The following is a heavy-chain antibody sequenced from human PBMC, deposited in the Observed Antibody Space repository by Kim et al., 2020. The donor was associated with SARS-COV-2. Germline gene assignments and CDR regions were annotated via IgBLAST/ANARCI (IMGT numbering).Heavy chain of an antibody. Sequence: GGSLRLSCAASGFTFDDYTMHWVRQAPGKGLEWVSLISWDGGSTYYADSVKGRFTISRDNSKNSLYLQMNSLRTEDTALYYCAKDTQSYYDSSPGGFFDYWGQGTLSPSPQ. D-gene: IGHD3-22*01. V-gene: IGHV3-43*01. CDR2: ISWDGGST. CDR1: GFTFDDYT. J-gene: IGHJ4*02. CDR3: AKDTQSYYDSSPGGFFDY.